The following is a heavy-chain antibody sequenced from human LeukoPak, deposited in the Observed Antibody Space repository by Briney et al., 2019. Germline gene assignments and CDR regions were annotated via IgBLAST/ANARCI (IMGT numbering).Heavy chain of an antibody. Sequence: GGSLRLSCAASGFTFSSYTMNWVRQAPGKGLEGISCVSSSSSNIYYADSVKGRFTISRDNAKNSLYLQMNSLRDEDTAVYYCARDFRFAVDYWGQGTLVTVSS. CDR3: ARDFRFAVDY. CDR1: GFTFSSYT. V-gene: IGHV3-48*02. J-gene: IGHJ4*02. CDR2: VSSSSSNI.